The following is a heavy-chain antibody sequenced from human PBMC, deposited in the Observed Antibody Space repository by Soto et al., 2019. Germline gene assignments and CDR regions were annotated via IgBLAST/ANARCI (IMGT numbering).Heavy chain of an antibody. CDR3: ALRSMAVVPEY. V-gene: IGHV4-59*01. D-gene: IGHD3-22*01. CDR1: GDSISSYY. CDR2: LYYGRSA. J-gene: IGHJ4*02. Sequence: QVQLQESGPGLVKPSETLSLTCAVSGDSISSYYCMWIRQPPGKGLESIGYLYYGRSANYNPSLKGRVTLSGDTPTNQCSLTLSSMTAADTAVYYCALRSMAVVPEYWGQGTLVTVSS.